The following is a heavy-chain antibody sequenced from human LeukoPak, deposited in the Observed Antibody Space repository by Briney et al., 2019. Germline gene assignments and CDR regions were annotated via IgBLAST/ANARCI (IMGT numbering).Heavy chain of an antibody. CDR1: GFTFSSYA. Sequence: GGSLRLSCAASGFTFSSYAMHWVRQAPGRGLEWVAVISYDGSNKYYADSVKGRFTISRDNSKNTLYLQMNSLRAEDTAVYYCARDGSSSWYCFDYWGQGTLVTVSS. CDR2: ISYDGSNK. V-gene: IGHV3-30*14. J-gene: IGHJ4*02. D-gene: IGHD6-13*01. CDR3: ARDGSSSWYCFDY.